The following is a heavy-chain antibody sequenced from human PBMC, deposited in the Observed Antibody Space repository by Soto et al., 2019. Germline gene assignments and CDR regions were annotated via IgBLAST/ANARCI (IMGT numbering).Heavy chain of an antibody. CDR1: GFTFSSYG. CDR3: AKDRIGSSLDY. J-gene: IGHJ4*02. CDR2: ISYDGSNK. D-gene: IGHD6-13*01. V-gene: IGHV3-30*18. Sequence: PGGSLRLSCAASGFTFSSYGMHWVRQAPGKGLEWVAVISYDGSNKYYADSVKGRFTISRDNSKNTLYLQMNSLRAEDTAVYYCAKDRIGSSLDYWGQGTLVTV.